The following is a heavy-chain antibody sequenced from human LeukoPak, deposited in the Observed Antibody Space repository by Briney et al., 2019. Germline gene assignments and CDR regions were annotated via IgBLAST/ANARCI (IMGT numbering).Heavy chain of an antibody. CDR3: ARDGVATMELDS. CDR2: IYPSGNT. J-gene: IGHJ4*02. D-gene: IGHD5-12*01. CDR1: GESISNSRHY. Sequence: PSVTLSLTCTVSGESISNSRHYWSWIGQPAGKGLEWIGRIYPSGNTNYNPSLKSRLTISLDTSKNQFSLNLKSVTAADTAMYYCARDGVATMELDSWGQGTLVTVSS. V-gene: IGHV4-61*02.